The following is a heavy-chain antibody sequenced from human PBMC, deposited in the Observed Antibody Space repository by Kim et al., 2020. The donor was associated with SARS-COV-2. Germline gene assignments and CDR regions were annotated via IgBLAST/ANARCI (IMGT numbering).Heavy chain of an antibody. J-gene: IGHJ3*01. CDR2: INHSGST. Sequence: SETLSLTCAVYGGSFSGYYWSWIRQPPGKGLEWIGEINHSGSTNYNPSLKSRVTISVDTSKNQFSLKLSSVTAADTAVYYCARTVTTVTTYAFGVWGEGT. V-gene: IGHV4-34*01. D-gene: IGHD4-17*01. CDR3: ARTVTTVTTYAFGV. CDR1: GGSFSGYY.